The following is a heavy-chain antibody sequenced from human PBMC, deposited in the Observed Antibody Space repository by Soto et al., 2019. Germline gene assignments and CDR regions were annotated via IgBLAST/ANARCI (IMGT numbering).Heavy chain of an antibody. J-gene: IGHJ4*02. D-gene: IGHD4-17*01. CDR3: AGTDSLRWYYFDD. CDR1: GDSVSSNSAA. CDR2: TYYRSRWYN. V-gene: IGHV6-1*01. Sequence: PSQTLSLTCVISGDSVSSNSAAWNWIRQSPSRGLEWLGRTYYRSRWYNDYAVSVRSRITVNADTSKNQFSLHLNSVTPEDTAVYYCAGTDSLRWYYFDDWGQGTPVTVSS.